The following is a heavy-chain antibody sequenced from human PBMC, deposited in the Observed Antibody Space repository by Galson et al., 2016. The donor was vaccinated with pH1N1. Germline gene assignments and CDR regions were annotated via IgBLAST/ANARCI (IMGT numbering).Heavy chain of an antibody. Sequence: SLRLSCAASGFDFSTQAMHWVRQAPGKGLEWVTVASFDGGTTYYADAVKGRFTISRDNDKSTLYLQMGSLRAEDTATYYCATSYTYGYGAAFDLWGQGTTVIVSS. CDR2: ASFDGGTT. CDR3: ATSYTYGYGAAFDL. CDR1: GFDFSTQA. J-gene: IGHJ3*01. V-gene: IGHV3-30*04. D-gene: IGHD5-18*01.